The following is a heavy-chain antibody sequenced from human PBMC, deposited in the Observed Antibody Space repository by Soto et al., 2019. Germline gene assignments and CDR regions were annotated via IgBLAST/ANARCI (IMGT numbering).Heavy chain of an antibody. CDR2: LGVSDDR. CDR3: ARGGITTVRNYYFDH. D-gene: IGHD1-20*01. Sequence: EGQLLESGGGLVKAGGSLRLSCAASGFTLSLYTINWVRQAPGKGLEWVSSLGVSDDRFYADSVKGRFTISRDNAKNTLYLEMHGLRGEDTAVYYCARGGITTVRNYYFDHWGQGTLVTVSS. CDR1: GFTLSLYT. V-gene: IGHV3-21*06. J-gene: IGHJ4*02.